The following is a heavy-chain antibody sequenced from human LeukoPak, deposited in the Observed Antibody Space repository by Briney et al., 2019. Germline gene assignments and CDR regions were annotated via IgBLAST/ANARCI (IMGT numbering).Heavy chain of an antibody. J-gene: IGHJ4*02. D-gene: IGHD3-10*01. Sequence: GRSLRLSCAASGFTFSSYEMHWVRQAPGKGLEWISYTSSGGTTMYYADSVKGRFTISRDNAKNSLYLQMNSLRAEDTAVYYCARAGPGSGGFLFDYWGQGTLVTVSS. V-gene: IGHV3-48*03. CDR2: TSSGGTTM. CDR3: ARAGPGSGGFLFDY. CDR1: GFTFSSYE.